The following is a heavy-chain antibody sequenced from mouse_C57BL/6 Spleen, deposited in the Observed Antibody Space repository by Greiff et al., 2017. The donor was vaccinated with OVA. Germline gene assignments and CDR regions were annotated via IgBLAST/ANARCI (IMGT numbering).Heavy chain of an antibody. D-gene: IGHD1-1*01. V-gene: IGHV1-39*01. CDR2: INPNYGTT. Sequence: EVQLQQSGPELVKPGASVKISCKASGYSFTDYNMNWVKQSNGKSLEWIGVINPNYGTTSYNQKFKGKATLTVDKSSSAAYMQLNSLTSEDSAVYYCARYTTVVATRYAMDYWGQGTSVTVSS. CDR3: ARYTTVVATRYAMDY. CDR1: GYSFTDYN. J-gene: IGHJ4*01.